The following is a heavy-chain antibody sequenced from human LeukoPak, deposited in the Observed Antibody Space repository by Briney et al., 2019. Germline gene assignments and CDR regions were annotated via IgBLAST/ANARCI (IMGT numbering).Heavy chain of an antibody. CDR2: NSGVGDST. CDR3: AKDALPGVSGSPLGWFDP. V-gene: IGHV3-23*01. CDR1: GFMFSSYA. J-gene: IGHJ5*02. D-gene: IGHD1-26*01. Sequence: GGSLRLSCAASGFMFSSYAMKWVRQAPGRGLEWVSSNSGVGDSTYYADSVKGRFTISRDNSKNTLYLQMNSLRAEDTAVYYCAKDALPGVSGSPLGWFDPWGQGTLVTVSS.